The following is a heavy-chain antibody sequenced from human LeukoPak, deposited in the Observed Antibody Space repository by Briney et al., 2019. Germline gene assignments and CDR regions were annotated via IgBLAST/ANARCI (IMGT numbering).Heavy chain of an antibody. CDR1: GYTFTGYY. Sequence: ASVKVSCKASGYTFTGYYMHWVRQAPGQGLEWMGWINPNSGGTNYAQKFQGWVTMTKDTSINTAYMELSRLRSDDTAVYYCARDLMAAGFHRDAFDIWGQGTMVTVSS. CDR2: INPNSGGT. V-gene: IGHV1-2*04. CDR3: ARDLMAAGFHRDAFDI. D-gene: IGHD6-13*01. J-gene: IGHJ3*02.